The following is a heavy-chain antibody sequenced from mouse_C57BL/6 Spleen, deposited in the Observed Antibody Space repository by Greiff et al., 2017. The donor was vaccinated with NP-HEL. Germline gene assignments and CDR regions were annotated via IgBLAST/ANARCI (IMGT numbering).Heavy chain of an antibody. CDR2: INPNNGGT. J-gene: IGHJ3*01. D-gene: IGHD2-5*01. V-gene: IGHV1-26*01. CDR3: ANSNYGGWFAY. Sequence: VQLQQSGPELVKPGASVKISCKASGYTFTDYYMNWVKQSHGKSLEWIGDINPNNGGTSYNQKFKGKATLTVDKSSSTAYMELRSLTSEDSAVYYCANSNYGGWFAYWGQGTLVTVSA. CDR1: GYTFTDYY.